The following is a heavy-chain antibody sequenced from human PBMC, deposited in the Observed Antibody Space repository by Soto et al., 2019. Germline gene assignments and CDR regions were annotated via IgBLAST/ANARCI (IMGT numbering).Heavy chain of an antibody. CDR3: ARSLQVVPAAIAY. Sequence: ASVKVSCKASGYTFTSYAMHWVRQAPGQRLEWMGWINAGNGNTKYSQKFQGRVTITRDTSASTAYMELSSLRFEDTAVYYCARSLQVVPAAIAYWGQGTLVTVSS. J-gene: IGHJ4*02. V-gene: IGHV1-3*01. D-gene: IGHD2-2*02. CDR1: GYTFTSYA. CDR2: INAGNGNT.